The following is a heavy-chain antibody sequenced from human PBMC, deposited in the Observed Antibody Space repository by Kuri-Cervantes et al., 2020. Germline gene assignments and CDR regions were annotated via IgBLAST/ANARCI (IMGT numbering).Heavy chain of an antibody. Sequence: GESLKISCKGSGYSFTSYWIGWVRQMPGKGLEWMGIIYPGDSDTRYSPSFQGQVTILADKSISTAYLQWSSLRSEDTAVYYCARGRGTYYDLSKHGFDPWGQGTLVTVSS. CDR2: IYPGDSDT. CDR3: ARGRGTYYDLSKHGFDP. CDR1: GYSFTSYW. V-gene: IGHV5-51*01. J-gene: IGHJ5*02. D-gene: IGHD3-3*01.